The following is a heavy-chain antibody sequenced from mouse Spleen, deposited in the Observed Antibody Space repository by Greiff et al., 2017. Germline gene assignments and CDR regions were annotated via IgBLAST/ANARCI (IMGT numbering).Heavy chain of an antibody. Sequence: EVQLQQSGTVLARPGASVTMSCKTSGYTFTSYWMHWVKQRPGQGLEWIGAIYPGNSDTSYNQKFKGKAKLTAVTSASTAYMELSSLTNEDSAVYYCTREAPGTYYFDYWGQGSTLTVSS. D-gene: IGHD4-1*01. V-gene: IGHV1-5*01. J-gene: IGHJ2*01. CDR3: TREAPGTYYFDY. CDR1: GYTFTSYW. CDR2: IYPGNSDT.